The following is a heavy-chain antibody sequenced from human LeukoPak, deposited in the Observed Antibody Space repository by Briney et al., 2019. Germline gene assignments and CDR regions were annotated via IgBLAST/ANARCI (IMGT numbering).Heavy chain of an antibody. CDR2: IYYSGST. D-gene: IGHD3-10*01. CDR1: GGSISSSSYY. V-gene: IGHV4-39*01. J-gene: IGHJ4*02. CDR3: ARVDPVMVQGVITVPAGPFDY. Sequence: SETLSLTCTVSGGSISSSSYYWGWIRQPPGKGLEWIGSIYYSGSTYYNPSLKSRVTISVDTSKNQFSLKLSPVTAADTAVYYCARVDPVMVQGVITVPAGPFDYWGQGTLVTVSS.